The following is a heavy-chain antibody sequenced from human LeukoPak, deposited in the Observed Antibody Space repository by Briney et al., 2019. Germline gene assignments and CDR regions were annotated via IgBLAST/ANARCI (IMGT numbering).Heavy chain of an antibody. Sequence: SETLSLTCTVSGGSISSSKNYWGWVRQPPGEGLEWVASISYSGTTYYNPSLKTRVTISVDTAKTQISLKLSSVTAADTAVYYCARHGYNPFDFDYWGQGTRVTVSS. V-gene: IGHV4-39*01. CDR3: ARHGYNPFDFDY. CDR1: GGSISSSKNY. J-gene: IGHJ4*02. D-gene: IGHD5-24*01. CDR2: ISYSGTT.